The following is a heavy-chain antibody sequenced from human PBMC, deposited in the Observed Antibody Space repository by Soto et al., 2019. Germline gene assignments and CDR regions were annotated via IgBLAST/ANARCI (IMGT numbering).Heavy chain of an antibody. CDR3: TRDGRGLGRLSLFEY. CDR1: GFNVNSDY. V-gene: IGHV3-53*01. Sequence: VGSLRLSCAASGFNVNSDYMNWVRQTPGKGLEWVASIYSGETTYYADSVRGRFTISSDKSKNTLYFQLSSLRIEDTAVYYCTRDGRGLGRLSLFEYWGQGVLVTVSS. J-gene: IGHJ4*02. D-gene: IGHD2-21*02. CDR2: IYSGETT.